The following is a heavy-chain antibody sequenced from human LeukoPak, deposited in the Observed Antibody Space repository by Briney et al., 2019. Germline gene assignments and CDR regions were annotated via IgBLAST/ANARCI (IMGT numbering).Heavy chain of an antibody. CDR3: ARAGSRIVPYY. D-gene: IGHD2-2*01. V-gene: IGHV4-61*02. CDR1: GGSISSGSYY. Sequence: SQTLSLTCTVSGGSISSGSYYWSWIRQPAGKGLEWIGRIYTSGSTNYNPSLKSRVTISVDTSKNQFSLKLSSVTAADTVVYYCARAGSRIVPYYWGQGTLVTVSS. CDR2: IYTSGST. J-gene: IGHJ4*02.